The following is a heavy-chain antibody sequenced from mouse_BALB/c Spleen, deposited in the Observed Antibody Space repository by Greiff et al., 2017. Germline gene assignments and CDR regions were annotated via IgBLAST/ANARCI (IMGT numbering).Heavy chain of an antibody. CDR3: ARGGYLYYFDY. V-gene: IGHV3-6*02. J-gene: IGHJ2*01. Sequence: EVKLQESGPGLVKPSQSLSLTCSVTGYSITSGYYWNWLRQFPGNKLEWMGYISYDGSNNYNPSLKNRISITRDTSKNQFFLKLNSVTTEDTATYYCARGGYLYYFDYWGQGTTLTVSS. CDR1: GYSITSGYY. D-gene: IGHD3-2*02. CDR2: ISYDGSN.